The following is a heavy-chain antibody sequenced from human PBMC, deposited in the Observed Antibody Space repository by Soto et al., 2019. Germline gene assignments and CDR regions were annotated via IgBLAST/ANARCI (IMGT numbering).Heavy chain of an antibody. J-gene: IGHJ3*02. Sequence: EVQLLESGGGLVQPGGSLRLSCAASGFTFSSYTMSWVRQAPGKGLEWVSAISGSGASTYYADSVKGRFTISRDNSKNTLYLQMNSLRAEETAVYDCGKDRVHCGGGRCYRVDAFDTWGQGTMVTGSS. D-gene: IGHD2-15*01. V-gene: IGHV3-23*01. CDR3: GKDRVHCGGGRCYRVDAFDT. CDR1: GFTFSSYT. CDR2: ISGSGAST.